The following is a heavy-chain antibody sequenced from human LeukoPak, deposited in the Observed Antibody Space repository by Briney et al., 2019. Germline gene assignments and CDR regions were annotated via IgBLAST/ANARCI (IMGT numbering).Heavy chain of an antibody. CDR1: GGSFSGYY. Sequence: SETLSLTCAVYGGSFSGYYWSWIRQPPGKGLEWIGEINHSGSTNYNPSLKSRVTISVDTSKNQFSLKLSSVTAADTAVYYCARGKGIAAAGHGYWFDPWGQGTLVTVSS. CDR2: INHSGST. CDR3: ARGKGIAAAGHGYWFDP. J-gene: IGHJ5*02. V-gene: IGHV4-34*01. D-gene: IGHD6-13*01.